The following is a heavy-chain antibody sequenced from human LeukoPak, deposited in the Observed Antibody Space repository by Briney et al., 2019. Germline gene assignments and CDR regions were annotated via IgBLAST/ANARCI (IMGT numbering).Heavy chain of an antibody. CDR1: GFTFSSYG. CDR3: ATTRGLWWFDP. Sequence: GGSLRLSCAASGFTFSSYGMHWVRQAPGKGLEWVAFIQHDGNNKYYADSVKGRFTISRDNSKNTLYLQMNSLRAEDTAVYYCATTRGLWWFDPWGQGTLVTVSS. CDR2: IQHDGNNK. V-gene: IGHV3-30*02. J-gene: IGHJ5*02. D-gene: IGHD3-10*01.